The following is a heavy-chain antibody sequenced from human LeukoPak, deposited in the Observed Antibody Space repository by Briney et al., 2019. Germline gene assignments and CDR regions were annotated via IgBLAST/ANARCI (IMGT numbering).Heavy chain of an antibody. J-gene: IGHJ6*03. CDR3: ARNTVTAIYYYYYYMDV. CDR1: GYTFTGYY. Sequence: ASVKVSCKASGYTFTGYYMHWVRQAPGQGLEWMGWINPNSGGTNYAQKFQGRVTMTRDTSISTAYMELSRLRSDDTAVYYCARNTVTAIYYYYYYMDVWGKGTTVTVSS. V-gene: IGHV1-2*02. CDR2: INPNSGGT. D-gene: IGHD4-17*01.